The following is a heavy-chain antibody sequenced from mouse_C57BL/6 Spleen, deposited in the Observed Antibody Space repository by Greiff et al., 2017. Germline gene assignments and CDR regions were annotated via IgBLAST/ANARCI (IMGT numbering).Heavy chain of an antibody. V-gene: IGHV1-81*01. CDR2: IYPRSGNT. CDR1: GYTFTSYG. D-gene: IGHD1-1*01. J-gene: IGHJ4*01. Sequence: QVQLQQSGAELARPGASVKLSCKASGYTFTSYGISWVKQRTGQGLEWIGEIYPRSGNTYYNEKFKGKATLTADKSSSTAYMELRSLTSEDSAVYFCARAPFYYYGSSPFYYAMDYWGQGTSVTVSS. CDR3: ARAPFYYYGSSPFYYAMDY.